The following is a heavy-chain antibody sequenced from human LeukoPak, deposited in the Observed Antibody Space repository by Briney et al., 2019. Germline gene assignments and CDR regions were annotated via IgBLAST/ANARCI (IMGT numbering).Heavy chain of an antibody. D-gene: IGHD6-19*01. CDR1: GGSISSYY. CDR3: ARDKGAGFDY. CDR2: IYYSGST. J-gene: IGHJ4*02. Sequence: SETLSLTCTVSGGSISSYYWSWVRQPPGKGLEWIGYIYYSGSTNYNPSLKSRVTISVDTSKNQFSLKLSSVTAADTAVYYCARDKGAGFDYWGQGTLVTVSS. V-gene: IGHV4-59*01.